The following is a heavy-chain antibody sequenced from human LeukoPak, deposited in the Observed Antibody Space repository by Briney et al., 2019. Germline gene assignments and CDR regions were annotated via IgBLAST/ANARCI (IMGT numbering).Heavy chain of an antibody. CDR2: IWYDGSNK. CDR1: GFTFSSYG. J-gene: IGHJ4*02. D-gene: IGHD3-22*01. Sequence: GGSLRLSCAASGFTFSSYGMHWVRQAPGKGLEWVAVIWYDGSNKYYADSVKGRFTISRDKSKNTLYLQMNSLRAEDTAVYYCARLPTFYYDSSHYHYDYWGQGTLVTVSS. CDR3: ARLPTFYYDSSHYHYDY. V-gene: IGHV3-33*01.